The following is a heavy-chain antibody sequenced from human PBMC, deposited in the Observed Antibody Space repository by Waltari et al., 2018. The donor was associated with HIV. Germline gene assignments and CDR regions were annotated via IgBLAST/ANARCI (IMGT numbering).Heavy chain of an antibody. D-gene: IGHD2-2*01. CDR1: GYSFTSYW. Sequence: EVQLVQSGAEVKKPGESLKISCKGSGYSFTSYWLGRVPKMPGKGLEWMGIIYPGDSDTRYSPSFQGQVTISADKSISTAYLQWSSLKASDTAMYYCARRPQYQKAEFDYWGQGTLVTVSS. CDR3: ARRPQYQKAEFDY. V-gene: IGHV5-51*03. J-gene: IGHJ4*02. CDR2: IYPGDSDT.